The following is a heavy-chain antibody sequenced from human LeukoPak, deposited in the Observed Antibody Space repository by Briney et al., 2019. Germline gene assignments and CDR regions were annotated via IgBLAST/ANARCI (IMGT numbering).Heavy chain of an antibody. D-gene: IGHD2-2*01. V-gene: IGHV3-23*01. CDR3: ARGGFVVVPAAIEGDY. CDR1: GFTFNNYA. Sequence: TGGSLRLSCAASGFTFNNYAMSWVRQAPGRGLEWVSAIGGSASNTYYTDSVKGRFTISGDNAKNSLYLQMNSLRAEDTAVYYCARGGFVVVPAAIEGDYWGQGTLVTVSS. J-gene: IGHJ4*02. CDR2: IGGSASNT.